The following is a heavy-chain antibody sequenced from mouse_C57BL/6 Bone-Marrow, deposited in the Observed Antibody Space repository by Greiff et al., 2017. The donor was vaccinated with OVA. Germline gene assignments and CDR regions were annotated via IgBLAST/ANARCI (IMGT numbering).Heavy chain of an antibody. Sequence: EVQVVESGGGLVKPGGSLKLSCAASGFTFSSYAMSWVRQTPEKRLEWVATISDGGSYTYYPDNVKGRFTISRDNAKNNLYLQMSHLKSEDTAMYYCARDRGYDGYYVFAYWGQGTLVTVSA. CDR2: ISDGGSYT. CDR1: GFTFSSYA. D-gene: IGHD2-3*01. V-gene: IGHV5-4*01. CDR3: ARDRGYDGYYVFAY. J-gene: IGHJ3*01.